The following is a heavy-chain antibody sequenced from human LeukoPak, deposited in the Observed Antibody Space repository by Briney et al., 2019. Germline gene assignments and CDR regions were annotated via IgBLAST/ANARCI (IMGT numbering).Heavy chain of an antibody. CDR3: VRTGYGYFRYFYFDL. CDR2: IKEDGSEK. J-gene: IGHJ2*01. V-gene: IGHV3-7*01. Sequence: GGSLRLSCTASGFTFNSYWMSWVRQAPGKGLEWVASIKEDGSEKYYVDSVKGRFTISRDSGKMPLSLQMNSLRAEDTAVYYCVRTGYGYFRYFYFDLWGRGTPVTVS. CDR1: GFTFNSYW. D-gene: IGHD5-12*01.